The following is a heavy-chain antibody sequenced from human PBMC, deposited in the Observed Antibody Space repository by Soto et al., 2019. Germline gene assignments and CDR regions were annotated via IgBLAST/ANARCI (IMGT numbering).Heavy chain of an antibody. CDR2: IIPIFGTA. J-gene: IGHJ4*02. D-gene: IGHD1-26*01. CDR3: ARGIMGANFDY. CDR1: GGTFSSYA. V-gene: IGHV1-69*13. Sequence: GASVKVSCQASGGTFSSYAISWVRQAPGQGLEWMGGIIPIFGTANYAQKFQGRVTITADESTSTAYMELSSLRSEDTAVYYCARGIMGANFDYWGQGTLVTVSS.